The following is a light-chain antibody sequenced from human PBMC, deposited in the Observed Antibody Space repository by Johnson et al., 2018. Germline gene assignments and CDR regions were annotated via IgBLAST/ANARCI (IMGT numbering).Light chain of an antibody. J-gene: IGLJ1*01. CDR1: SSNIGNNY. V-gene: IGLV1-51*02. CDR3: VTWDSSLNAGNV. Sequence: QSVLTQPPSVSAAPGQKVTISCSGSSSNIGNNYLAWYQQLPGTAPKVLIYENNKRPSGIPDRLSGSKSGTSATLAMTGLPYGDEADDYCVTWDSSLNAGNVFGTGTNVTVL. CDR2: ENN.